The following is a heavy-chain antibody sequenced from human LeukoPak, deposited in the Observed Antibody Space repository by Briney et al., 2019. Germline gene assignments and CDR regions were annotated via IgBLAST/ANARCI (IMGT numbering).Heavy chain of an antibody. Sequence: ASVKVSCKASGYTFTGYYMHWVRQAPGQGLEWMGWINPNSGGTNYAQKFQGRVTMTRDTSISTAYMELSRLRSDDTAVYYCARGLSVVVPAANLYWGRGTLVTVSS. J-gene: IGHJ4*02. CDR1: GYTFTGYY. CDR2: INPNSGGT. D-gene: IGHD2-2*01. V-gene: IGHV1-2*02. CDR3: ARGLSVVVPAANLY.